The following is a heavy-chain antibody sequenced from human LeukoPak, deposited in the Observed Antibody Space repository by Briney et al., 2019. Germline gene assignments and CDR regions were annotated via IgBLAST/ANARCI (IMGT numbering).Heavy chain of an antibody. Sequence: ASVKVSCKASGYTFTDYYMHWVRQAPAQGLEWMGWISPNTGGTNYAQKFEGRVTMTRDTSIRTAYMELSRLTSDDTAVYYCARDTRTTVTTAGYWGQGTLVTVSS. CDR3: ARDTRTTVTTAGY. J-gene: IGHJ4*02. V-gene: IGHV1-2*02. D-gene: IGHD4-17*01. CDR1: GYTFTDYY. CDR2: ISPNTGGT.